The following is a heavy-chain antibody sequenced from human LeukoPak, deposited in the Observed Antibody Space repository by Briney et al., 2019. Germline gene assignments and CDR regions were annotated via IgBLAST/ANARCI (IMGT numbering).Heavy chain of an antibody. D-gene: IGHD2-21*02. Sequence: PSETLSLTCTVSGGSISNYYWSWIRQPAGKGLEWIGRIYSSGTTIYNPSLKSRVTMSVDTSKNQFSLKLSSVTAADTAVYYCVRRVSGDVELFNYFDYWGQGTLVTVSS. CDR2: IYSSGTT. J-gene: IGHJ4*02. CDR1: GGSISNYY. V-gene: IGHV4-4*07. CDR3: VRRVSGDVELFNYFDY.